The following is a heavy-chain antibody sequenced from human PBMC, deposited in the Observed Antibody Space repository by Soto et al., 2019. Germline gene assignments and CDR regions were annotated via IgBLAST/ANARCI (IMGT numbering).Heavy chain of an antibody. Sequence: GGSLRLSCAASGFTVSSYQMSWVRQAPGKGLEWLSVLYGGGKSYYADSVRGRFTTSRDNSNNVVYLQINSLRAEDTAVYYCSRGHSNGANYFESWGQGTLVTVSS. V-gene: IGHV3-53*01. CDR3: SRGHSNGANYFES. CDR1: GFTVSSYQ. D-gene: IGHD3-9*01. J-gene: IGHJ1*01. CDR2: LYGGGKS.